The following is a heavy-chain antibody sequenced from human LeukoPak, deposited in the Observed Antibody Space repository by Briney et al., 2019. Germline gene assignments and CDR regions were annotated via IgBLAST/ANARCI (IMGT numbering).Heavy chain of an antibody. J-gene: IGHJ4*02. V-gene: IGHV1-18*01. Sequence: GASVKVSXKASGYSFRSYGFSWVRQAPGQGLEWMVWINAYNGDTNYAQKLRGRVTVTTDASTSTAYMELRSLRSDDTAVYYCARDGSGTWNDYWGQGTLVTVSS. CDR1: GYSFRSYG. CDR3: ARDGSGTWNDY. D-gene: IGHD3-10*01. CDR2: INAYNGDT.